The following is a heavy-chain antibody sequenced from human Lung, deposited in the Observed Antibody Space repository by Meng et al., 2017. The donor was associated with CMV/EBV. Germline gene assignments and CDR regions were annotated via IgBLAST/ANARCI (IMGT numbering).Heavy chain of an antibody. V-gene: IGHV1-2*02. J-gene: IGHJ4*02. D-gene: IGHD5-18*01. CDR3: ARSAQLWLDHFDY. CDR2: INPNSDGT. Sequence: ASVXVSXXASGYTFIGYYIHWVRQAPGQGLEWMGCINPNSDGTNYAQKFQGRVTMTRDTSISTAYMELNRLRFGDTAVYYCARSAQLWLDHFDYWGQGTLVTVSS. CDR1: GYTFIGYY.